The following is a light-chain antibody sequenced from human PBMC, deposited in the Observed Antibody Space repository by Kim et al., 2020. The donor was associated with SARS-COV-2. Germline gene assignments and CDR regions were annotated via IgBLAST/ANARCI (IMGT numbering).Light chain of an antibody. CDR1: STDVGGYNY. V-gene: IGLV2-14*03. Sequence: QSVLTQPASVSGSPGQSITLSCTGTSTDVGGYNYVSWYQHHPGKAPRLMIYDVTERPSGVSSRFSGSKSGNTASLTISGLQAEDEADYYCSSYTSSATLVFGGGTQLTVL. J-gene: IGLJ2*01. CDR2: DVT. CDR3: SSYTSSATLV.